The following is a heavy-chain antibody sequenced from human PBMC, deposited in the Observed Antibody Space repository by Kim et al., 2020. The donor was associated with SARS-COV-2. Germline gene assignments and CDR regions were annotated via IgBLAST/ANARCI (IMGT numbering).Heavy chain of an antibody. V-gene: IGHV3-15*01. CDR3: TTDAFPRYNWNHDWSF. D-gene: IGHD1-20*01. Sequence: GGSLRLSCAASGFTFSNAWMSWVRQAPGKGLEWVGRIKSKTDGGTTDYAAPVKGRFTISRDDSKNTLYLQMNSLKTEDTAVYYCTTDAFPRYNWNHDWSFWGQGTLVTVSS. CDR2: IKSKTDGGTT. CDR1: GFTFSNAW. J-gene: IGHJ4*02.